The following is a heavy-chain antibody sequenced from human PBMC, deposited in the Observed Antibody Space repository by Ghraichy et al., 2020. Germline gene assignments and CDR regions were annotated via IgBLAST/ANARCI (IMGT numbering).Heavy chain of an antibody. CDR2: ISSSSSYI. CDR1: GFTFSSYS. J-gene: IGHJ6*02. V-gene: IGHV3-21*01. Sequence: GESLNISCAASGFTFSSYSMNWVRQAPGKGLEWVSSISSSSSYIYYADSVKGRFTISRDNAKNSLYLQMNSLRAEDTAVYYCARPPPGVYGEHYYYYGMDVWGQGTTVTVSS. D-gene: IGHD4-17*01. CDR3: ARPPPGVYGEHYYYYGMDV.